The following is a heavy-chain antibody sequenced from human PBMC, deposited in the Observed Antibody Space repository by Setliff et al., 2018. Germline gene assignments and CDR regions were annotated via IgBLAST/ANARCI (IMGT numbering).Heavy chain of an antibody. D-gene: IGHD2-2*01. CDR3: TTYPVQCSSTTCYAFDI. CDR2: IRGRTDNYAT. Sequence: GGSLRLSCAASGFSFSGSAVYWVRQASVKGLEWIGRIRGRTDNYATAYAASVRGRFTISRDDSKNTAYLQMNSLKTGDTAVYYCTTYPVQCSSTTCYAFDIWGQGTMVTVSS. V-gene: IGHV3-73*01. CDR1: GFSFSGSA. J-gene: IGHJ3*02.